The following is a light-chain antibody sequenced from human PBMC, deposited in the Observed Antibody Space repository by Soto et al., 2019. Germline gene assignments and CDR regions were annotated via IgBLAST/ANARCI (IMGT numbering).Light chain of an antibody. V-gene: IGKV1-33*01. CDR3: QQYNVVPPT. CDR1: QDSSIY. Sequence: DIQMTQSPSSLSASVGDRVTITCRASQDSSIYLNWFQQKPGKAPKLLIYDASNLEKGVPSRFTGSGSGTDFTLTINSLQPDEIATYYCQQYNVVPPTFGQGTRLEI. J-gene: IGKJ2*01. CDR2: DAS.